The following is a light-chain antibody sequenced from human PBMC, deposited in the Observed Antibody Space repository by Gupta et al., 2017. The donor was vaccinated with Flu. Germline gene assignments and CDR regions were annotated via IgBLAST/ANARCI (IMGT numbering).Light chain of an antibody. CDR2: WAS. V-gene: IGKV4-1*01. Sequence: DIVVTQSPDSLAASLGERATINCKSSQSVLYSSNNRNYLAWYQQKPGQPPKLLIYWASTRESGVPDRFSGSGSGTDFTLTISSLQAEDVAVYYCQQYYSSPSYTFGQGTKLEIK. CDR1: QSVLYSSNNRNY. J-gene: IGKJ2*01. CDR3: QQYYSSPSYT.